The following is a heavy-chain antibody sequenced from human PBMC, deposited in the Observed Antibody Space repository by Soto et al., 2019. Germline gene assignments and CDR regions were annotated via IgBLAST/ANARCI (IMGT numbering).Heavy chain of an antibody. CDR1: GDSISSSSYY. CDR3: ASVWSGYTSYHYGMDV. V-gene: IGHV4-39*07. D-gene: IGHD3-3*01. Sequence: SETLSLTCTVSGDSISSSSYYWGWIRQPPVKGLEWIGSIYYSGSTNHNPSLKSRVTISVDTSKNQFSLKLSSVTAADTAVYYCASVWSGYTSYHYGMDVWGQGTTVTVSS. CDR2: IYYSGST. J-gene: IGHJ6*02.